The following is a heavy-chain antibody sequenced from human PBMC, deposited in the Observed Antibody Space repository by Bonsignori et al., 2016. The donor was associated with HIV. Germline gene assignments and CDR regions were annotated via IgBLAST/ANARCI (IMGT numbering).Heavy chain of an antibody. CDR1: GYNFGIYD. J-gene: IGHJ3*02. Sequence: ASVKVSCKASGYNFGIYDINWVRQAPGQGLEWMGWMHPNSGNTGYAPRFRGRVTMTKNTSMSTAYMELTSLRSEDTAVYYCATQIAVANTGGAFDIWGRGTMVTVSS. CDR2: MHPNSGNT. D-gene: IGHD6-19*01. CDR3: ATQIAVANTGGAFDI. V-gene: IGHV1-8*01.